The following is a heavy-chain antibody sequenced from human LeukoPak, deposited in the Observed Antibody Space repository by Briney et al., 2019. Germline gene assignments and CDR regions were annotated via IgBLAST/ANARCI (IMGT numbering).Heavy chain of an antibody. CDR3: ARTPPRGLIDY. D-gene: IGHD3-16*01. Sequence: GASVKVSCKASGYTFINYGISWVRQAPGQGLEWMGWISTYNGHTKYAQKLQGRVTMTTDTSTSTAYMELSSLTSEDTAVYYCARTPPRGLIDYWGQGTLVTVSS. CDR2: ISTYNGHT. J-gene: IGHJ4*02. CDR1: GYTFINYG. V-gene: IGHV1-18*01.